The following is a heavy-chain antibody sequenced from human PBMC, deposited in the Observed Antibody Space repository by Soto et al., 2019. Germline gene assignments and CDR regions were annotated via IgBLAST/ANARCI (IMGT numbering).Heavy chain of an antibody. CDR1: GGYIGGGFYY. D-gene: IGHD2-2*01. Sequence: SETLSLTCPVSGGYIGGGFYYWSWLRQHPGKGLEWIGYIYYSGSTYYNPSLKSRVTISVDTSKNQFSLKLSSVTAADTAVYYCARDSYCSSTSCYYPNDAFDIWGQGTMVTVSS. J-gene: IGHJ3*02. CDR3: ARDSYCSSTSCYYPNDAFDI. CDR2: IYYSGST. V-gene: IGHV4-31*03.